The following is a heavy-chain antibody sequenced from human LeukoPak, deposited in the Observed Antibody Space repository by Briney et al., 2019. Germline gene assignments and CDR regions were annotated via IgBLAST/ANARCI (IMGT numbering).Heavy chain of an antibody. V-gene: IGHV3-33*01. CDR1: GFTFSSYG. Sequence: GGSLRRSCAASGFTFSSYGMHWVRQAPGKGLEWVAVTWYDGTNKYFADSVRGRFSISRDNSKNTLYLQMNSLRAEDTAVYYCARGYRSNWFNFDYWGQGTLVTVSS. D-gene: IGHD1-1*01. J-gene: IGHJ4*02. CDR2: TWYDGTNK. CDR3: ARGYRSNWFNFDY.